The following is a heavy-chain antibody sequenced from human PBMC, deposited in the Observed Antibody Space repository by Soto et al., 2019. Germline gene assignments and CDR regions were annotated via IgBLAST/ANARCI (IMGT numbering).Heavy chain of an antibody. D-gene: IGHD6-13*01. CDR2: IYYTGST. CDR1: GGSISSGSYY. CDR3: ARPGGSGWFYFES. J-gene: IGHJ4*02. Sequence: ETLSLTCTVSGGSISSGSYYWGWIRQPPGKGLEWIGNIYYTGSTHYNPSLKSRVTISVDTSKNHFSLKLTSVTAADTAVYYCARPGGSGWFYFESWGQGSQVTVSS. V-gene: IGHV4-39*02.